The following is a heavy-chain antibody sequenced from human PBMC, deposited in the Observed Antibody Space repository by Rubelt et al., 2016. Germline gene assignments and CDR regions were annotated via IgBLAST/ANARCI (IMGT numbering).Heavy chain of an antibody. D-gene: IGHD1-26*01. V-gene: IGHV3-66*01. Sequence: SGGSTYYADSVKGRFTISRDNSKNTLYLQMNSLRAEDTAVYYCARERLSGSYLNWFDPWGQGTLVTVSS. J-gene: IGHJ5*02. CDR3: ARERLSGSYLNWFDP. CDR2: SGGST.